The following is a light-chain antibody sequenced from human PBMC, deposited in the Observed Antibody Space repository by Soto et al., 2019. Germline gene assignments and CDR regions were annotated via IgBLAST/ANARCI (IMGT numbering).Light chain of an antibody. CDR1: TSNIGSNT. Sequence: QSVLTQPPSTSGTPGQRVTISCSGSTSNIGSNTVTWYQQLPGTAPKLLIYGHNQRPSGVPDRFSGSKSGSSASLAISGLQSEDEADYYCGVWDDRLISYIFGGGTKVTV. J-gene: IGLJ1*01. CDR2: GHN. V-gene: IGLV1-44*01. CDR3: GVWDDRLISYI.